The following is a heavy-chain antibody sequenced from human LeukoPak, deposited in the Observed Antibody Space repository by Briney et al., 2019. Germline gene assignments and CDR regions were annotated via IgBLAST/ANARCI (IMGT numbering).Heavy chain of an antibody. Sequence: ASVKVSCKASGGTFSSYAISWVRQAPGQGLEWMGGIIPIFGTANYAQKFQGRVTITADESTSTAYMELCSLRSEDTAVYYCARVRSIGSGYDYYYYGMDVWGQGTTVTVSS. V-gene: IGHV1-69*13. D-gene: IGHD3-22*01. CDR2: IIPIFGTA. CDR1: GGTFSSYA. J-gene: IGHJ6*02. CDR3: ARVRSIGSGYDYYYYGMDV.